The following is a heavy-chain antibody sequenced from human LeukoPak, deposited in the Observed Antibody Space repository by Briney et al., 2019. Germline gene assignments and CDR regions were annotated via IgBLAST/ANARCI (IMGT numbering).Heavy chain of an antibody. V-gene: IGHV3-7*05. CDR3: ARISIAAAGDFDY. D-gene: IGHD6-13*01. Sequence: GGSLRLSCAVSGFTFSSSWMSWVRQAPGKGLEWVANIKQDGSKTYYVDSVKGRFTISRDNAKNSLYLQMNSLRAEDTAVYYCARISIAAAGDFDYWGQGTLVTVSS. CDR2: IKQDGSKT. J-gene: IGHJ4*02. CDR1: GFTFSSSW.